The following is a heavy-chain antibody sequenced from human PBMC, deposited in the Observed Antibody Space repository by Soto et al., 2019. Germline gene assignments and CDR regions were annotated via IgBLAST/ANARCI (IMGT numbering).Heavy chain of an antibody. V-gene: IGHV1-2*02. CDR3: ARPSKRITIFGVVNNWFDP. D-gene: IGHD3-3*01. Sequence: RASVKVSCKASGYTFTGYYMHWVRQAPGQGLEWMGWINPNSGGTNYAQKFQGRVTMTRDTSISTAYMELSRLRSDDTAVYYCARPSKRITIFGVVNNWFDPWGQGTLVTVSS. CDR1: GYTFTGYY. CDR2: INPNSGGT. J-gene: IGHJ5*02.